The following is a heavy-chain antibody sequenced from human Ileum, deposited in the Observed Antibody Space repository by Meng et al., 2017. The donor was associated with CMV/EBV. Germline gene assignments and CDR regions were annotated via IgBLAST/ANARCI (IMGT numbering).Heavy chain of an antibody. CDR2: IKQDGSEK. D-gene: IGHD3-3*01. Sequence: TFSSYWMSWVRQAPGKGLEWVANIKQDGSEKYYVDSVKGRFTISRDNAKNSLYLQMNSLRAEDTAVYYCARFFRYYDFWSGQRDWFDPWGQGTLVTVSS. J-gene: IGHJ5*02. CDR3: ARFFRYYDFWSGQRDWFDP. CDR1: TFSSYW. V-gene: IGHV3-7*01.